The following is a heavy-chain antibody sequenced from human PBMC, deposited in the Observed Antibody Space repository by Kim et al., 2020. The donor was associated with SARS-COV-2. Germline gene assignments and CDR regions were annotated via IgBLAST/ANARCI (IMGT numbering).Heavy chain of an antibody. Sequence: ASVKVSCKASGYTFTSYAMNWVRQAPGQGLEWMGWINTNTGNPTYAQGFTGRFVFSLDTSVSTAYLQISSLKAEDTAVYYCARGFYGSGNADPAQKTPDDAFDIWGQGTMVTVSS. V-gene: IGHV7-4-1*02. D-gene: IGHD3-10*01. CDR2: INTNTGNP. CDR3: ARGFYGSGNADPAQKTPDDAFDI. J-gene: IGHJ3*02. CDR1: GYTFTSYA.